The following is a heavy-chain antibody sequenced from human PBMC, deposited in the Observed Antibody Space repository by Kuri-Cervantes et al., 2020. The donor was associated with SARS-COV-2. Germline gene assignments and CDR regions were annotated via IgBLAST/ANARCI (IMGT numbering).Heavy chain of an antibody. J-gene: IGHJ6*02. Sequence: SETLSLTCTVSHEPLYSSSHFWGWIRQSPGKGLEWIGSVFYSGTTYYNPSLQSRVTVSVDLSKNQFSLKLSSVTATDTAGYYCAGGWGGYCSSTSCYYYYYGMDVWGQGTTVTVSS. CDR1: HEPLYSSSHF. CDR3: AGGWGGYCSSTSCYYYYYGMDV. V-gene: IGHV4-39*01. CDR2: VFYSGTT. D-gene: IGHD2-2*01.